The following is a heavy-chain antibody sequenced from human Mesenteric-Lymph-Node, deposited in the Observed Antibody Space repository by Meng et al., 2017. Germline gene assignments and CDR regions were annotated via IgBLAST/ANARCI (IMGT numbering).Heavy chain of an antibody. J-gene: IGHJ4*02. CDR2: MNPNSGNT. CDR3: ARPIIAAAGNNRPLDY. D-gene: IGHD6-13*01. Sequence: ASVKVSCKASGGTFSSYAINWVRQATGQGLEWMGWMNPNSGNTGYAQKFQGRVTMTRNTSISTAYMELSSLRSEDTAVYYCARPIIAAAGNNRPLDYWGQGTLVTVSS. V-gene: IGHV1-8*02. CDR1: GGTFSSYA.